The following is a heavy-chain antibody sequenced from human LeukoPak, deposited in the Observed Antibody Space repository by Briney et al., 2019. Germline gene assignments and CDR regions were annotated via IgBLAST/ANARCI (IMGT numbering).Heavy chain of an antibody. J-gene: IGHJ4*02. V-gene: IGHV3-23*01. D-gene: IGHD2-15*01. Sequence: GGSLRLSCAASGFTFGSYAMYWVRAAPRKGLEGVSGIFGIGGSAHYTDSVKGRFTISRDNSKNTVYLQMDSLRAEDTATYYCAKTTAGYSSGRSPAWPIDYWGQGTLVTVSS. CDR3: AKTTAGYSSGRSPAWPIDY. CDR2: IFGIGGSA. CDR1: GFTFGSYA.